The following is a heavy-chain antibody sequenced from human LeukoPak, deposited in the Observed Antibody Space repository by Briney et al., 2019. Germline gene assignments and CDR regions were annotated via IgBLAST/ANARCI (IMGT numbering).Heavy chain of an antibody. CDR1: GFTFSSYA. CDR2: ISGSGGST. Sequence: LTGGSLRLSCAASGFTFSSYAMSWVRQAPGKGLEWVSAISGSGGSTYYADSVKGRFTISRDNSKNTLYLQMNSLRAEDTAVYYCAKDRSRFGVAPLFDYWGQGTLVTVSS. V-gene: IGHV3-23*01. J-gene: IGHJ4*02. CDR3: AKDRSRFGVAPLFDY. D-gene: IGHD3-3*01.